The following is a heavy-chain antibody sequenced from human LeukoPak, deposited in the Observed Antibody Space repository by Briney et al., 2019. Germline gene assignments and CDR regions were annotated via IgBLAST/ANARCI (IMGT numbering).Heavy chain of an antibody. CDR2: IIPIFGTA. CDR3: ARDHHTMIASHWFDP. V-gene: IGHV1-69*13. CDR1: GGTFSSYA. Sequence: GASVKVSCKASGGTFSSYAISWVRQAPGQGLEWMGGIIPIFGTANYAQKFQGRVTITADESTSTAYMELSSLRSEDTAVYYCARDHHTMIASHWFDPWGQGTLVTVSS. D-gene: IGHD3-22*01. J-gene: IGHJ5*02.